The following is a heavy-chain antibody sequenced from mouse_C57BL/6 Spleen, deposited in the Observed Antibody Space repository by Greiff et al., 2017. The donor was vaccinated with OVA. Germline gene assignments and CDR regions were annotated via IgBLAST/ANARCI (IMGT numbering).Heavy chain of an antibody. CDR3: AREENYDYGAWFAY. CDR1: GYAFTNYL. Sequence: VQLQQSGAELVRPGTSVKVSCKASGYAFTNYLIEWVKQRPGQGLEWIGVINPGSGGTNYNEKFKGKATLTADKSSSTAYMQLSSLTSEDSAVYFCAREENYDYGAWFAYWGQGTLVTVSA. V-gene: IGHV1-54*01. J-gene: IGHJ3*01. D-gene: IGHD2-4*01. CDR2: INPGSGGT.